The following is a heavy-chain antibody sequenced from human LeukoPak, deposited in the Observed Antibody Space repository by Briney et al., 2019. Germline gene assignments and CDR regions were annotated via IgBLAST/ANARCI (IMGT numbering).Heavy chain of an antibody. CDR1: GFTFSSYS. Sequence: PGGSLRLSCAASGFTFSSYSMNWVRQAPGNGLEWVSSISSSSSYIYYADSVKGRFTISRDNAKNSLYLQMNSLRAEDTAAYYCARRYDFWSGSANYYGMDVWGQGTTVTVSS. CDR3: ARRYDFWSGSANYYGMDV. J-gene: IGHJ6*02. D-gene: IGHD3-3*01. CDR2: ISSSSSYI. V-gene: IGHV3-21*01.